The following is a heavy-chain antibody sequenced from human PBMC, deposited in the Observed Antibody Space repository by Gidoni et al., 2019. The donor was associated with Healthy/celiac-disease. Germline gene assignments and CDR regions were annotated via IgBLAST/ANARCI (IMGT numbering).Heavy chain of an antibody. CDR2: INHSGST. J-gene: IGHJ5*02. V-gene: IGHV4-34*01. Sequence: QVQLQQWGAGLLKPSETLSLTCAVSGGSFSGYYWSWIRQPPGKGLEWIGEINHSGSTNYNPSLKSRVTISVDTSKNQFSLKLSSVTAADTAVYYCARGRVLRFSTIKNWFDPWGQGTLVTVSS. CDR3: ARGRVLRFSTIKNWFDP. D-gene: IGHD3-3*01. CDR1: GGSFSGYY.